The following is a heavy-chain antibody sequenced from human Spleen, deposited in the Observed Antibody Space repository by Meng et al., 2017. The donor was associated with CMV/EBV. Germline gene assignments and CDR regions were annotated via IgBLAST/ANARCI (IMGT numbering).Heavy chain of an antibody. V-gene: IGHV1-2*06. J-gene: IGHJ5*02. D-gene: IGHD1-14*01. Sequence: SCKASGYTFIDYSMHWVRQAPGQELEWMGHINPNSGYAEYAQKFQGRVTMTRDKSITTVYMEVRGLTSDDTAVYYCARDVPGKGFDTWGQGTLVTVSS. CDR2: INPNSGYA. CDR1: GYTFIDYS. CDR3: ARDVPGKGFDT.